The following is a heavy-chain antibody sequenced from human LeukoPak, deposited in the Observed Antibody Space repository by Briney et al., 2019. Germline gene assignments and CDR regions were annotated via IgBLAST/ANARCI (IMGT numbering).Heavy chain of an antibody. Sequence: PGGSLRLSCAVSGFTFNNYGMSWVRQAPGKGLEWVSSISSSSTYIYYADSVKGRFTISRDNAKNSLYLQMNSLRAEDMAVYYCAAGSSGTYYYFDYWGQGTLVTVSS. J-gene: IGHJ4*02. V-gene: IGHV3-21*01. CDR1: GFTFNNYG. CDR2: ISSSSTYI. CDR3: AAGSSGTYYYFDY. D-gene: IGHD6-19*01.